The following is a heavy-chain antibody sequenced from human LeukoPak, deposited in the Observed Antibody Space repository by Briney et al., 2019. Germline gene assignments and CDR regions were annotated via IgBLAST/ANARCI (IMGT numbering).Heavy chain of an antibody. Sequence: ASVKVSCKASGYTFTSYAMHWVRQAPGQRLEWMGWINAGNGNTKYSQKFQGRVTITADESTSTAYMELSSLRSEDTAVYYCARGPQSYCSGGSCYSGRYYYGMDVWGQGTTVTVSS. D-gene: IGHD2-15*01. CDR1: GYTFTSYA. J-gene: IGHJ6*02. CDR3: ARGPQSYCSGGSCYSGRYYYGMDV. V-gene: IGHV1-3*01. CDR2: INAGNGNT.